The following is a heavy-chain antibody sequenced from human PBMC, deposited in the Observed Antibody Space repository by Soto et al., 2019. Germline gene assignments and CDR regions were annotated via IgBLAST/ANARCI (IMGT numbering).Heavy chain of an antibody. CDR2: INAGNAKT. CDR3: ARRYGLYQLLMWGRPCCSGMDV. J-gene: IGHJ6*02. Sequence: ASVKVSCKTSGYTFTSYAIHWVRQAPGQRLEWMGWINAGNAKTKYSQKFQGRVTITRDTSANTAYMEMSSLRSEDTAVYYCARRYGLYQLLMWGRPCCSGMDVWGQGTTVTVSS. D-gene: IGHD2-2*01. V-gene: IGHV1-3*01. CDR1: GYTFTSYA.